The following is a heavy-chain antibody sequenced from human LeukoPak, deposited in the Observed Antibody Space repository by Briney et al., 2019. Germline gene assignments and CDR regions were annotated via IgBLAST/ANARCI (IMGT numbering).Heavy chain of an antibody. V-gene: IGHV3-53*01. CDR2: IYSGGST. CDR3: ARAIRGGGWSPFHY. CDR1: GFTVSSNY. Sequence: GGSLRLSCAASGFTVSSNYMSSVRQAPGKGLEWVSVIYSGGSTYYADSVKGRFTISRDNSKNTLYLQMNSLRAEDTAVYYCARAIRGGGWSPFHYWGQGTLVTVSS. D-gene: IGHD3-10*01. J-gene: IGHJ4*02.